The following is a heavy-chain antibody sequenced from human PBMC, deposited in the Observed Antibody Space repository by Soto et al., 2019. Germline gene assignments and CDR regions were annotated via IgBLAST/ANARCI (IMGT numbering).Heavy chain of an antibody. CDR1: RYIFTGYY. CDR2: INPNSGDT. Sequence: ASVKVSCKTSRYIFTGYYMHWVRQAPGQGLEWMGWINPNSGDTNYAQRFKGRVSLTSDTSINTAYLELSRLRPGDTAVFFCARSHSAYHYHAMDAWGQGTTVTVSS. CDR3: ARSHSAYHYHAMDA. J-gene: IGHJ6*02. V-gene: IGHV1-2*02.